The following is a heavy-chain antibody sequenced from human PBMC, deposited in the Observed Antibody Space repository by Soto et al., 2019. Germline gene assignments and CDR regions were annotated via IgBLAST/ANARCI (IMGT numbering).Heavy chain of an antibody. CDR3: ARVSRDYIWGSYRSRAFDI. V-gene: IGHV4-34*01. D-gene: IGHD3-16*02. Sequence: SETLSLTCAVYGGSFSGYYWSWIRQPPGKGLEWIGEINHSGSTNYNPSLKSRVTISVDTSKNQFSLKLSPVTAADTAVYYCARVSRDYIWGSYRSRAFDIWGQGTMVTVSS. CDR1: GGSFSGYY. J-gene: IGHJ3*02. CDR2: INHSGST.